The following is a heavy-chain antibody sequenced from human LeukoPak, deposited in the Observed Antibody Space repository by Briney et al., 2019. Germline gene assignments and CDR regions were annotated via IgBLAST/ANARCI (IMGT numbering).Heavy chain of an antibody. J-gene: IGHJ4*02. CDR3: AKDPNVLLWFGESNYFDY. D-gene: IGHD3-10*01. Sequence: GGSLRLSCAASGFTFSSYAVSWVRQAPGEGLEWVSAISGSGGSTYYADSVKGRFTISRDNSKNTLYLQMNSLRAEDTAVYYCAKDPNVLLWFGESNYFDYWGQGTLVTVSS. CDR2: ISGSGGST. V-gene: IGHV3-23*01. CDR1: GFTFSSYA.